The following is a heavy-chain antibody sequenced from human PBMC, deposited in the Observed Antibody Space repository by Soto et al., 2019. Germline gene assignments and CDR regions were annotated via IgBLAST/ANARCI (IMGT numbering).Heavy chain of an antibody. CDR3: ARQVRYYDSSGYPDY. CDR2: IYHSGST. D-gene: IGHD3-22*01. CDR1: GGSISSGGYS. Sequence: PSETLSLTCAVSGGSISSGGYSWSWIRQPPGKGLEWIGYIYHSGSTYYNPSLKSRVTISVDRSKNQFSLKLSSVTAADTDVYYCARQVRYYDSSGYPDYWGQGTLVTVSS. V-gene: IGHV4-30-2*01. J-gene: IGHJ4*02.